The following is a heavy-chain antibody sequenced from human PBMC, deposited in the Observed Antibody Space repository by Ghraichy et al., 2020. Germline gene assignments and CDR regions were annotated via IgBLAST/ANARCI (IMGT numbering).Heavy chain of an antibody. V-gene: IGHV4-31*02. CDR2: IYYSGST. CDR1: GGSISSGGYY. CDR3: ARDNRAGGDSAVYAFDI. J-gene: IGHJ3*02. D-gene: IGHD2-21*01. Sequence: SQTLSLTCTVSGGSISSGGYYWSWIRQHPGKGLEWIGYIYYSGSTYYNPSLKSRVTISVDTSKNQFSLKLSSVTAADTAVYYCARDNRAGGDSAVYAFDIWGQGTMVTVSS.